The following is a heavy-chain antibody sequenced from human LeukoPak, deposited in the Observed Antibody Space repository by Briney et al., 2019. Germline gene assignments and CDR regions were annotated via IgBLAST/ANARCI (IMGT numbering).Heavy chain of an antibody. CDR2: MYYSGSI. V-gene: IGHV4-59*01. D-gene: IGHD6-13*01. CDR1: GGSISSFC. CDR3: AREWAAAGTNWFDP. Sequence: PSETLSLTCTVSGGSISSFCWSWIRQPPGKGLEWIASMYYSGSINYNPSLKSRVTISVDTSKNQFSLKLSSVTAADTAVYYCAREWAAAGTNWFDPWGQGTLVTVSS. J-gene: IGHJ5*02.